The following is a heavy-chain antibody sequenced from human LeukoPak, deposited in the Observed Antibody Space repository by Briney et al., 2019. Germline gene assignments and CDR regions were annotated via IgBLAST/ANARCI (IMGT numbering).Heavy chain of an antibody. J-gene: IGHJ4*02. D-gene: IGHD3-16*02. V-gene: IGHV4-39*01. CDR2: INDSGST. Sequence: PSETLSLTCTVSGGSISSSSHYWGWIRQPPGKGLEWIGSINDSGSTYYNPSLKSRVTISVDTSKNQFSLKLTSVTAADTAVYYCARRYDYVWGSYRSGFYFDYWGQGSLVPVSS. CDR1: GGSISSSSHY. CDR3: ARRYDYVWGSYRSGFYFDY.